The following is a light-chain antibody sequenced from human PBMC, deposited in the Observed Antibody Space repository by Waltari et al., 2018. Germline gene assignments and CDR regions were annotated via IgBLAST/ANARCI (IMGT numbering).Light chain of an antibody. Sequence: QSVLTQPPSVSGAPGQRVTISCTGSGPHLWARHDVPWHQQLPQAAPKLLIYGSTSRPLGVPARFFGSTSGTSASLAITGLQAEDEADYYCQSYDTSLSVVFGGGTKLTVL. CDR2: GST. CDR1: GPHLWARHD. J-gene: IGLJ3*02. V-gene: IGLV1-40*01. CDR3: QSYDTSLSVV.